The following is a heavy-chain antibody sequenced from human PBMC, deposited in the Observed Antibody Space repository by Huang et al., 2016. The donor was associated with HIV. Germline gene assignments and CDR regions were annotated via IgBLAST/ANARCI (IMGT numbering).Heavy chain of an antibody. D-gene: IGHD3-10*01. CDR1: GGSISSSSCY. V-gene: IGHV4-39*01. CDR2: IYYRGST. Sequence: QLQLQESGPGLVKPSETLSLTCTVSGGSISSSSCYWGWIRQPPGKGLEWIGSIYYRGSTYYNPSLKSRVTISVDTSKNQFSLKLNSVTAADTAVYYCARRLRLGYYFDYWGQGTLVTVSS. J-gene: IGHJ4*02. CDR3: ARRLRLGYYFDY.